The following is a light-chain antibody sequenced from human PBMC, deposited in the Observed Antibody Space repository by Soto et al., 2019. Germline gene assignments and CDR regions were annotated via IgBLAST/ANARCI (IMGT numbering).Light chain of an antibody. CDR1: TSDVGSYSL. J-gene: IGLJ1*01. CDR2: EGT. Sequence: QSVLTQPASGSGSPGQSITISCTGTTSDVGSYSLVSWYQQHPGKAPKLMIYEGTKRPSGVSNRFSGSKSGNTASLTISGLQAEDEADYYCCSYAGSATYVFGTGTKLTVL. V-gene: IGLV2-23*01. CDR3: CSYAGSATYV.